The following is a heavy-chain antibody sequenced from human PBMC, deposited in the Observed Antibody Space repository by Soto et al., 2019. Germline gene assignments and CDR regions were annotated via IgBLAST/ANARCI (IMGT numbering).Heavy chain of an antibody. CDR2: ISGSGIST. Sequence: GGSRRISCAASGFTFSTYPMSWVRQAPGKGLEWVSGISGSGISTYYTDSVKGRFTISMDNSKNTVFLQMNSLRDEDTAVYYCVKPPVITASYYYYDMAVWGQGTTVTVSS. CDR1: GFTFSTYP. V-gene: IGHV3-23*01. J-gene: IGHJ6*02. CDR3: VKPPVITASYYYYDMAV.